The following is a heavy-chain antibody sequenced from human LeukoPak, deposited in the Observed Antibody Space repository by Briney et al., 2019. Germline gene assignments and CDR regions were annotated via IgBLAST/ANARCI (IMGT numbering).Heavy chain of an antibody. CDR2: IYYSGST. CDR1: GGSISSSSYY. D-gene: IGHD5-12*01. Sequence: PSETLSLTCTVSGGSISSSSYYWGWIRQPPGKGLEWIGSIYYSGSTYYNPSLKSRVTISVDTSKNQFSLKLSSVTAADTAVYYCAKVAWLRFHYFDYWGQGTLVTVSS. J-gene: IGHJ4*02. CDR3: AKVAWLRFHYFDY. V-gene: IGHV4-39*01.